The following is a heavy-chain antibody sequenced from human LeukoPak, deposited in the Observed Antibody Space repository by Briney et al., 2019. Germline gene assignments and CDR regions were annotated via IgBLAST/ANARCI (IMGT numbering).Heavy chain of an antibody. D-gene: IGHD6-13*01. CDR2: ISAYNGNT. J-gene: IGHJ4*02. Sequence: ASVKVSCKASGYTVTSYGISWVRQAPGQGLEWMGWISAYNGNTKYAQKLQGRVTITTDTSTSTAYMELRSLRSHDTAVYYCARDRSVISSSWFDYWGQGTLVTVSS. CDR3: ARDRSVISSSWFDY. V-gene: IGHV1-18*01. CDR1: GYTVTSYG.